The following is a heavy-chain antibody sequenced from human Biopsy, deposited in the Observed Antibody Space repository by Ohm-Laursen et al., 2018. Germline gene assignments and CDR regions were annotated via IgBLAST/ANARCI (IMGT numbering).Heavy chain of an antibody. D-gene: IGHD5-12*01. V-gene: IGHV4-31*03. CDR1: GGSINSGGHF. Sequence: SETLSLTCRVSGGSINSGGHFWGWVRHHPGKGLEWIGNIFYSANTYYNPSLKSRVTISVDTSKNQFSLKLSSVTAADTAVYYCARLGSGDYFPTFFDFWGQGALVTVSS. J-gene: IGHJ4*02. CDR3: ARLGSGDYFPTFFDF. CDR2: IFYSANT.